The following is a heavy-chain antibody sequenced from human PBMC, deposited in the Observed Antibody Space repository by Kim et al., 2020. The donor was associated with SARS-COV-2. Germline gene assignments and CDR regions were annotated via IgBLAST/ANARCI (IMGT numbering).Heavy chain of an antibody. J-gene: IGHJ3*02. CDR1: GGSISSGGYY. D-gene: IGHD3-22*01. Sequence: SETLSLTCTVSGGSISSGGYYWSWIRQHPGKGLEWIGYIYYSGSTYYNPSLKSRVTISVDTSKNQFSLKLSSVTAADTAVYYCARAKGKVTMIVVVILDAFDIWGQGKMVTVSP. CDR2: IYYSGST. V-gene: IGHV4-31*03. CDR3: ARAKGKVTMIVVVILDAFDI.